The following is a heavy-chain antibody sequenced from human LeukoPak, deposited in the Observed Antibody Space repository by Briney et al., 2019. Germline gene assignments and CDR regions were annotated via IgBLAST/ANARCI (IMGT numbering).Heavy chain of an antibody. Sequence: SETLSLTCTVSGGSISSSSYYWGWIRQPPGKGLEWIGSIYYSGSTYYNPSLKSRVTISVDTSKNQFSLKLSSVTAADTAVYYCARDASGSGIWPFDYWGQGTLVTVSS. J-gene: IGHJ4*02. D-gene: IGHD3-10*01. V-gene: IGHV4-39*07. CDR3: ARDASGSGIWPFDY. CDR2: IYYSGST. CDR1: GGSISSSSYY.